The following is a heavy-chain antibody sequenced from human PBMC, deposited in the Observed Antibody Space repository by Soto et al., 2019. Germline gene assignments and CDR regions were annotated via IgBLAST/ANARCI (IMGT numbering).Heavy chain of an antibody. CDR1: GGSFSGYY. CDR3: ARGSYDMFTGYYNGDDY. J-gene: IGHJ4*02. Sequence: QVQLQQWGAGLLKPSETLFLTCAVYGGSFSGYYWSWIRQPPGKGLEWIGEINHSGSTNYNPSLKSRLTISVDTPRHQFSLKLSSVTAADTAVYYCARGSYDMFTGYYNGDDYWGQGTLVTVSS. D-gene: IGHD3-9*01. V-gene: IGHV4-34*01. CDR2: INHSGST.